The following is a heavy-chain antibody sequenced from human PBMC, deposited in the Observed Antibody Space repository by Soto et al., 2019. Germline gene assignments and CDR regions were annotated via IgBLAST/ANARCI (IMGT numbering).Heavy chain of an antibody. CDR1: GGTFSSYT. V-gene: IGHV1-69*02. CDR2: IIPILGIA. J-gene: IGHJ3*02. Sequence: QVQLVQSGAEVKKPGSSVKVSCKASGGTFSSYTISWVRQAPGQGLEWMGRIIPILGIANYAQKFQGRVTITADKPTSTAYMGLSSLRSENTAVYYCESLAVAVVAFDIGGQGTMVTVSS. CDR3: ESLAVAVVAFDI. D-gene: IGHD6-19*01.